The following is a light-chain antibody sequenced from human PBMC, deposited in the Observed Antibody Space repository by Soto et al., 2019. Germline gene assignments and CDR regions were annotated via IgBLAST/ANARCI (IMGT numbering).Light chain of an antibody. V-gene: IGKV3D-15*01. J-gene: IGKJ2*01. CDR1: QSVSRK. CDR2: DSS. CDR3: QQYNNWPPVYT. Sequence: EIVMTQSPATLSVSLGERATLSCRASQSVSRKVAWYQQKPGRAPRLLIYDSSTRATGIPARFRGSGSGTDFTLTISSLQSEDFAVYYCQQYNNWPPVYTFGQGTKLDIK.